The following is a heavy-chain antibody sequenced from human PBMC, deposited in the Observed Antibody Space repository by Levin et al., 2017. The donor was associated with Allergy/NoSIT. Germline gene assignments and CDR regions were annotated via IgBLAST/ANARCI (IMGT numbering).Heavy chain of an antibody. D-gene: IGHD2-15*01. J-gene: IGHJ4*02. CDR1: GGSISSSSYY. V-gene: IGHV4-39*01. CDR2: IYYSGST. CDR3: ARHDASVRYCSGGSCYGFDY. Sequence: SQTLSLTCTVSGGSISSSSYYWGWIRQPPGKGLEWIGSIYYSGSTYYNPSLKSRVTISVDTSKNQFSLKLSSVTAADTAVYYCARHDASVRYCSGGSCYGFDYWGQGTLVTVSS.